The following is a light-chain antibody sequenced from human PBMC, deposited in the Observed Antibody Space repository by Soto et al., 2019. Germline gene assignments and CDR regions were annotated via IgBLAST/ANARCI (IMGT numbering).Light chain of an antibody. V-gene: IGKV3-15*01. J-gene: IGKJ1*01. Sequence: EIVMTQSPATLSVSPGERATLSCRASQSVSSNLAWYQQKPGQAPRLLIYGASTRATGIPARFGGSGSGTEFTLTISSLQSEDFAVYYWQQYNNWPPAWTFGQGTKVEIK. CDR2: GAS. CDR1: QSVSSN. CDR3: QQYNNWPPAWT.